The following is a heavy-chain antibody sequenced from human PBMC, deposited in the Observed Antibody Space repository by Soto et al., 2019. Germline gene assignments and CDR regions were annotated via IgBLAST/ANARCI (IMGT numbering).Heavy chain of an antibody. CDR2: IWYDGSNK. Sequence: GGSLRLSCAASGFTFSSHWMSWVRQAPGKGLEWVAVIWYDGSNKYYADSVKGRFTISRDNSKNTLYLQMNSLRAEDTAVYYCARGIRSTAAFDIWGQGTMVTVSS. D-gene: IGHD4-17*01. V-gene: IGHV3-33*08. CDR1: GFTFSSHW. CDR3: ARGIRSTAAFDI. J-gene: IGHJ3*02.